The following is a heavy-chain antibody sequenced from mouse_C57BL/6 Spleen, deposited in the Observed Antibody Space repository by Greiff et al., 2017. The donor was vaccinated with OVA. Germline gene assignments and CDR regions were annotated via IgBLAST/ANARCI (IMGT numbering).Heavy chain of an antibody. V-gene: IGHV5-16*01. CDR3: ARGIYYEDWYYFDY. D-gene: IGHD2-4*01. CDR2: INYDGSST. J-gene: IGHJ2*01. CDR1: GFTFSDYY. Sequence: EVKVVESEGGLVQPGSSMKLSCTASGFTFSDYYMAWVRQVPEKGLEWVANINYDGSSTYYLDSLKSRFIFSRDNAKNILYLQMSSLKSEDTATYYCARGIYYEDWYYFDYWGQGTTLTVSS.